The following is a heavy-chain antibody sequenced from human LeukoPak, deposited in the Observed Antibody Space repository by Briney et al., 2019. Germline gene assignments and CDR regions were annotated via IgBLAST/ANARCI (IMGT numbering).Heavy chain of an antibody. CDR1: GFTVSNNY. CDR3: VRKNRDFNAAFDI. CDR2: TYSYSST. V-gene: IGHV3-53*01. Sequence: GGSLRLSCAASGFTVSNNYMSWVRQAPGKGLEWVSITYSYSSTNYADSVKGRFTISRDTSQNTLSLQMNSLRAEDTAVYYCVRKNRDFNAAFDIWGQGTVVTVSS. J-gene: IGHJ3*02. D-gene: IGHD2-21*02.